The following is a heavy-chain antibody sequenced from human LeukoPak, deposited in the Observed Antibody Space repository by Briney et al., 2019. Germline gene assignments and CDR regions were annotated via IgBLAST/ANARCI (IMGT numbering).Heavy chain of an antibody. CDR3: ARDRVWTVLY. V-gene: IGHV3-7*01. D-gene: IGHD6-13*01. J-gene: IGHJ4*02. CDR2: INQDGGGQ. Sequence: GGSLRLSCAASGFTFTNYWMSRVRQAPGKGLEWVANINQDGGGQYYMESVKGRFTISRDNAKNSLYLQMNSLRAEDTAVYYCARDRVWTVLYWGQGTLVTVSS. CDR1: GFTFTNYW.